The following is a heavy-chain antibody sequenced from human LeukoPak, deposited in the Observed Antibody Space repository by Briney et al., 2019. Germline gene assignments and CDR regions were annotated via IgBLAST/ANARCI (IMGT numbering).Heavy chain of an antibody. Sequence: GGSLRLSCAASEFTFSRYWMHWVRQAPGKGLVWVARIISDGSYTNYADSVKGRFTISRDNAKNTLYLQMHSLRAEDTAVYYCAKDLRYGSADYWGQGTLVTVSS. D-gene: IGHD3-10*01. CDR2: IISDGSYT. J-gene: IGHJ4*02. V-gene: IGHV3-74*01. CDR3: AKDLRYGSADY. CDR1: EFTFSRYW.